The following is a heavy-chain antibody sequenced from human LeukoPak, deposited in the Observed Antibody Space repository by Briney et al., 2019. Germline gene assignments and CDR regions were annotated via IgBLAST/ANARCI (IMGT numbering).Heavy chain of an antibody. CDR1: GYTFTSYD. J-gene: IGHJ5*02. CDR3: ARALPALYYYGSNWFDP. V-gene: IGHV1-8*01. CDR2: MNPNSGNT. D-gene: IGHD3-10*01. Sequence: ASVKVSCKASGYTFTSYDINWVRQATGQGLEWMGWMNPNSGNTGYAQKFQGRVTMTRNTSISTAYMELSSLRSEDTAVYYCARALPALYYYGSNWFDPWGQGTLVTVSS.